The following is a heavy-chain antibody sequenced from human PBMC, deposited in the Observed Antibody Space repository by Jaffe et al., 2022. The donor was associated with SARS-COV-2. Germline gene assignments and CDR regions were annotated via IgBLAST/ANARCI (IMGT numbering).Heavy chain of an antibody. J-gene: IGHJ4*02. Sequence: QVQLVQSGAEVKKPGASVKVSCKASGYTFTNYALHWVRLAPGQGLEWMGWINAGNGNTKYSQKFQGRVTITRDTSANTGYMELSSLRSEDTAVYFCAKGTWERSGWYYLDSWGQGTLLTVSS. CDR1: GYTFTNYA. CDR3: AKGTWERSGWYYLDS. CDR2: INAGNGNT. D-gene: IGHD6-19*01. V-gene: IGHV1-3*01.